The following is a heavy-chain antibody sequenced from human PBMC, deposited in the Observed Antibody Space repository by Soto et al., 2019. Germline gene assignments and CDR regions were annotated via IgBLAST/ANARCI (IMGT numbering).Heavy chain of an antibody. CDR3: ARANYSYGHNNWFDP. J-gene: IGHJ5*02. CDR2: IYYSGST. D-gene: IGHD5-18*01. CDR1: GGSISSGGYY. Sequence: LSLTCTVSGGSISSGGYYWSWIRQHPGKGLEWIGYIYYSGSTYYNPSLKSRVTISVDTSKNQFSLKLSSVTVADTAVYYCARANYSYGHNNWFDPWGQGTLVTVSS. V-gene: IGHV4-31*03.